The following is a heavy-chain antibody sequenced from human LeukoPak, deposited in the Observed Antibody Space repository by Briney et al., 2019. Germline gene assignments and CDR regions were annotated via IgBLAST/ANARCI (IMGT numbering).Heavy chain of an antibody. V-gene: IGHV3-23*01. CDR2: ISGSGGST. CDR3: AKDLSSGWYVYAFDI. J-gene: IGHJ3*02. CDR1: GFTFSTYA. D-gene: IGHD6-19*01. Sequence: GGSLRLSCAASGFTFSTYAMSWVRQAPGKGLDWVSAISGSGGSTYYVDSVRGRFTISRDNSKNTLYLQMNSLRAEDSAVYYCAKDLSSGWYVYAFDIWGQGTMVTVFS.